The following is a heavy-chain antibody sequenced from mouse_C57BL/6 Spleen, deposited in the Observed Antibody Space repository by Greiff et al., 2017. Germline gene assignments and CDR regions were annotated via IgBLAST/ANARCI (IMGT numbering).Heavy chain of an antibody. CDR1: GYTFTSYW. CDR2: IDPSASET. CDR3: ASRGYGYYAMDY. V-gene: IGHV1-52*01. J-gene: IGHJ4*01. Sequence: VKLQQPGAELVRPGSSVKLSCKASGYTFTSYWMHWVKQRPLQGLEWIGNIDPSASETHYDQKFKDKATMTVDKSASTAYMQLSSLTSEDSAVYYCASRGYGYYAMDYWGQGTSVTVSS. D-gene: IGHD2-10*02.